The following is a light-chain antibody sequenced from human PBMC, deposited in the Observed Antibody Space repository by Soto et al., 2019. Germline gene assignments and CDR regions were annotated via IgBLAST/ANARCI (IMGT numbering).Light chain of an antibody. CDR1: QSISSW. J-gene: IGKJ5*01. CDR2: DAS. Sequence: DIQMTQSPSTLSASVGDRVTITGRASQSISSWLAWYQQKPGKAPKLLIYDASSLESGVPSRFSGSGSGTEFTLTISSLQPDDFATYYCQQLHGYPITFGQGTRLEIK. CDR3: QQLHGYPIT. V-gene: IGKV1-5*01.